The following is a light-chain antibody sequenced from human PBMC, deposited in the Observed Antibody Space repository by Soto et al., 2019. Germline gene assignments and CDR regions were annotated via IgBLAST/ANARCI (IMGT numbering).Light chain of an antibody. CDR3: HQRQSWPRT. J-gene: IGKJ1*01. Sequence: IVLTQSPGTLSFSPWYRSTQSFLASQSVSSGYLAWYQQKPGEAPSRIIYGGASRATRLPYRFSASGTGTDFTLTISDVQPEDFAVYYCHQRQSWPRTFGQGTKV. CDR1: QSVSSGY. V-gene: IGKV3-20*01. CDR2: GGA.